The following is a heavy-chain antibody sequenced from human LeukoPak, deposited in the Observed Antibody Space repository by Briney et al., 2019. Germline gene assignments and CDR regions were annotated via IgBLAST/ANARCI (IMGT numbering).Heavy chain of an antibody. CDR1: GFTFSGYA. J-gene: IGHJ4*02. V-gene: IGHV3-30-3*01. CDR2: ISYDGSNK. Sequence: GGSLRLSCAASGFTFSGYAMHWVRQAPGKGLEWVAVISYDGSNKYYADSVKDRFTVSRDNSKNTLYPQMNSLRAEDTAVYYCASPNSGGALGFFAYWGQGTLVTVSS. CDR3: ASPNSGGALGFFAY. D-gene: IGHD6-19*01.